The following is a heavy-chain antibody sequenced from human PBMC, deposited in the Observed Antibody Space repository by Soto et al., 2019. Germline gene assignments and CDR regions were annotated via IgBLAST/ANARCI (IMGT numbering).Heavy chain of an antibody. CDR1: GFMFSGFG. D-gene: IGHD3-10*01. J-gene: IGHJ3*02. V-gene: IGHV3-30*18. CDR2: ISKDGSKK. Sequence: QVHLVESGGGVVQPGRSLRLSCAASGFMFSGFGMHWVRQAPGKGLQWVAGISKDGSKKYYADSVKGRFTISRDNSKKTLFLQMNSLRAEDTAVYFCANPSGYYFGLGSHDEASDMWGQGTLVTVFS. CDR3: ANPSGYYFGLGSHDEASDM.